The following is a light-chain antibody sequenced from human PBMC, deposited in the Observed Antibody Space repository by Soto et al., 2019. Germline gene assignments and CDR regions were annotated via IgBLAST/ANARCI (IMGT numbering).Light chain of an antibody. Sequence: QLTNCPATVPAEVGDSVSIACRASQSVXNWLAWYQQKPGKAPKPLXDNASSFETGFPSSLSGSGSGTEFTLTISSLQPEDFVSYYCQQYKIYSRTFGQGTKVDIK. V-gene: IGKV1-5*01. J-gene: IGKJ1*01. CDR2: NAS. CDR3: QQYKIYSRT. CDR1: QSVXNW.